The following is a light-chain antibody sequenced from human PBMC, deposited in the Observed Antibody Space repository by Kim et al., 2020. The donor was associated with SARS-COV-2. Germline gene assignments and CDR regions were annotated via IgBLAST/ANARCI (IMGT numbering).Light chain of an antibody. CDR1: QTVSFN. CDR3: QQYKHWPQT. Sequence: EIVMTQSPSTLSASAGERATLSCRASQTVSFNLAWYQQKPGQAPRLLIYGASTRAAGIPARFSGSGSGTEFTLSVSSLQSEDFAVYYCQQYKHWPQTFGQGTKVDIK. CDR2: GAS. V-gene: IGKV3-15*01. J-gene: IGKJ1*01.